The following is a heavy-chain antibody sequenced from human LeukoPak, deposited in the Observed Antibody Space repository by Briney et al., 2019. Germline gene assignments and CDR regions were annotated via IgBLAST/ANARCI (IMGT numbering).Heavy chain of an antibody. V-gene: IGHV3-33*01. Sequence: GRSLRLFCAASGFTFSSYGMHWVRQAPGKGLEWVAVIWYDGSNKYYADSVKGRFTISRDNSKNTLYLRMNSLRAEDTAVYYCARDAEYSSSWYRDSSGWYLGYWGQGTLVTVSS. CDR3: ARDAEYSSSWYRDSSGWYLGY. CDR2: IWYDGSNK. D-gene: IGHD6-13*01. CDR1: GFTFSSYG. J-gene: IGHJ4*02.